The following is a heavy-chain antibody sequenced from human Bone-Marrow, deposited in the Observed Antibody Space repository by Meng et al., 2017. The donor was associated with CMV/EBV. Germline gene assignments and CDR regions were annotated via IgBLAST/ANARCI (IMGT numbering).Heavy chain of an antibody. D-gene: IGHD2-2*01. V-gene: IGHV3-30-3*01. CDR3: AREYCSSTSCYNYYYGMDV. J-gene: IGHJ6*02. CDR2: ISYDGSNK. CDR1: GLTFSSYA. Sequence: GGSLRLSCAALGLTFSSYAMHWVRQAAGKGLEWVAVISYDGSNKYYADSVKGRFTISRDNSKNAVYLQMNSLRAEDTAVYYCAREYCSSTSCYNYYYGMDVWGQGTTVTVSS.